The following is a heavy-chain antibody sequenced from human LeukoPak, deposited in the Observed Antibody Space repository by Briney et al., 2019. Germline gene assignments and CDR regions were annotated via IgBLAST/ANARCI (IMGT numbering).Heavy chain of an antibody. J-gene: IGHJ5*02. Sequence: ETLTLPCTVSGGSISSYYWRWLRQPPGKGLEWIGYMYYSGSTIYIPSLKSRVTISVDKSKNQFFFELSHVNGAEQAVFYCARAHNTVTADCFDP. CDR2: MYYSGST. D-gene: IGHD4-17*01. CDR1: GGSISSYY. CDR3: ARAHNTVTADCFDP. V-gene: IGHV4-59*01.